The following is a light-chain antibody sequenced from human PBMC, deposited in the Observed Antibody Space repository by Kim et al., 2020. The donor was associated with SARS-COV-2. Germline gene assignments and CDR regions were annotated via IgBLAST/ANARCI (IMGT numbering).Light chain of an antibody. J-gene: IGKJ3*01. CDR2: AAS. Sequence: ILLTQSPSSLSASVGDRVTITCRASQGISRDLAWYQQKPGNPPKLLIYAASTLQSGVPSRFSGSGSGTDFTLTITSLQPEDFATYSCQQLHTYPLTFGPGTKVEIK. V-gene: IGKV1-9*01. CDR3: QQLHTYPLT. CDR1: QGISRD.